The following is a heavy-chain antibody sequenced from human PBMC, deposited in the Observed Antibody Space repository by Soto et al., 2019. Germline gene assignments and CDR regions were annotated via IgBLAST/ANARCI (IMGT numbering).Heavy chain of an antibody. V-gene: IGHV4-30-4*01. Sequence: SETLSLTCTVSGGSISSGDYYWSWIRQPPGKGLEWIGYIYYSGSTYYNPSLKSRVTISVDTSKNQFSLKLSSVTAADTAVYYCARAEKRRTAFDIWGQGTMVTVSS. CDR3: ARAEKRRTAFDI. CDR1: GGSISSGDYY. J-gene: IGHJ3*02. CDR2: IYYSGST.